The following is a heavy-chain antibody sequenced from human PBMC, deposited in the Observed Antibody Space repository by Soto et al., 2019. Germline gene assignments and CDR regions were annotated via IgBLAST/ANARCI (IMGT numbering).Heavy chain of an antibody. CDR2: ISSSASHI. V-gene: IGHV3-21*01. CDR1: GFSFSSYS. J-gene: IGHJ5*02. CDR3: ARGYTGYCSGGTGYWFDP. Sequence: VQLVESGGGLVKPGGSLRLSCAASGFSFSSYSMNWVRQAPGKGLEWVSSISSSASHINYADSVKGRFTISRDNAKKSLYLQMNSLRAEDTAVYYCARGYTGYCSGGTGYWFDPWGQGTLVTVSS. D-gene: IGHD2-15*01.